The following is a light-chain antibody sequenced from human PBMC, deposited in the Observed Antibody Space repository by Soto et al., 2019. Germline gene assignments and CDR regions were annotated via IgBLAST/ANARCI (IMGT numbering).Light chain of an antibody. CDR3: QQYKSYSQFT. J-gene: IGKJ2*01. CDR1: QSISSW. V-gene: IGKV1-5*01. CDR2: DAS. Sequence: DVQITQSPSTLSASVGDRVTITCRASQSISSWLAWYKQKPGRAPNLLIYDASTLQSGVSSRFSGSGSGTEFTLTINRLQPDDFATYYCQQYKSYSQFTFGQGTKEDIK.